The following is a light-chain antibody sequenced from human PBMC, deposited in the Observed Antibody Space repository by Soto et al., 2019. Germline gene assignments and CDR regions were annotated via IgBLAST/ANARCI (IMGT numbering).Light chain of an antibody. CDR1: QSVSSSY. J-gene: IGKJ1*01. CDR2: GAS. Sequence: EIVLTQSPGTLSLSPGERATLSCRASQSVSSSYLAWYQQKPGQAPRLLIYGASSRATGIPDRFSGSGSGTDFTLTISRLEPEDFAVYYCQQYGSSPPLTFGQGTTVAIK. CDR3: QQYGSSPPLT. V-gene: IGKV3-20*01.